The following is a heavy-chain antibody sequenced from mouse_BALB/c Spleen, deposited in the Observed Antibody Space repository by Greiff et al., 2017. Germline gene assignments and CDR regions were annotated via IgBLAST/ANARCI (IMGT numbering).Heavy chain of an antibody. CDR1: GFTFSSYT. V-gene: IGHV5-12-2*01. CDR2: ISNGGGST. D-gene: IGHD2-4*01. J-gene: IGHJ3*01. CDR3: ATIYYDYVFAY. Sequence: EVKLMESGGGLVQPGGSLKLSCAASGFTFSSYTMSWVRQTPEKRLEWVAYISNGGGSTYYPDTVKGRFTISRDNAKNTLYLQMSSLKSEDTAMYYCATIYYDYVFAYWGQGTLVTVSA.